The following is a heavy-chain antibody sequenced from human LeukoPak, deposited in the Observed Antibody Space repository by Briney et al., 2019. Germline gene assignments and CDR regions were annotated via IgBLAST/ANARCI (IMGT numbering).Heavy chain of an antibody. J-gene: IGHJ4*02. V-gene: IGHV4-4*02. CDR3: AKKYYYDSRPLDY. D-gene: IGHD3-22*01. CDR2: IYHSGST. CDR1: GGSISSTNW. Sequence: KPSGTLSLTCAVSGGSISSTNWWSWVRPPPGKGLEWIGEIYHSGSTNYNPSLKSRVTISVDKSKNQFSLRLSSVTAADTAVYYCAKKYYYDSRPLDYWGQGTLVIVSS.